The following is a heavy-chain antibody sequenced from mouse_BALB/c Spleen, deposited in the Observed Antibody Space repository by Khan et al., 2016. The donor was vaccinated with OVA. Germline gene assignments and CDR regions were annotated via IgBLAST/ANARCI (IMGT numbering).Heavy chain of an antibody. V-gene: IGHV3-2*02. D-gene: IGHD1-2*01. J-gene: IGHJ4*01. Sequence: EVQLQELGPGLVKPSQSLSLTCIVTGYSITSDYAWNWIRQFPGNKLEWMGYISYSGSTSYNPSLKSRISIIRDTSKNHFFLQLNSVTTEDTATYYCANYYGYMDYWGQGISVTVSS. CDR1: GYSITSDYA. CDR3: ANYYGYMDY. CDR2: ISYSGST.